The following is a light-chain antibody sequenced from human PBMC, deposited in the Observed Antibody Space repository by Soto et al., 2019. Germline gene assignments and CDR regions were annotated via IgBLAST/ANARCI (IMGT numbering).Light chain of an antibody. J-gene: IGKJ4*01. CDR3: QQLHTYPFT. Sequence: DLQLTQSPSFLSASVGDRVTITCRASQGIYSYLSWYQQKPGKAPKLLIYPASTLEGGVPSRFSGSGSGTEFTLTISTLQPEDFATYYCQQLHTYPFTFGGGTKVEIQ. V-gene: IGKV1-9*01. CDR1: QGIYSY. CDR2: PAS.